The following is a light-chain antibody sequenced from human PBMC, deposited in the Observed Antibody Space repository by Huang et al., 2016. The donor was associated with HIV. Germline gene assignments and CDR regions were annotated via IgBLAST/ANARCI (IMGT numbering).Light chain of an antibody. J-gene: IGKJ1*01. V-gene: IGKV1-6*01. Sequence: AIQMTQSPASLSASVGERVTINCRASQDIGNDLGWYQQRLGKAPKLLVSTASHLQSGVPSRFTGSGSGTHFTLTISGLQPEDFATYYCLQDYTYPWTFGQGTKVEI. CDR1: QDIGND. CDR3: LQDYTYPWT. CDR2: TAS.